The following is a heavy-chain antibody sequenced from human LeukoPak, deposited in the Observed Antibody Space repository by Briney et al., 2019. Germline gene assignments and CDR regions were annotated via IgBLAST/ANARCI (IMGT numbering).Heavy chain of an antibody. CDR3: ARDSRQWLVSGYFDY. CDR2: ISYDGSNK. CDR1: GFTFSSYG. V-gene: IGHV3-30*03. D-gene: IGHD6-19*01. Sequence: GGSLRLSCAASGFTFSSYGMHWVRQAPGKGLEWVAVISYDGSNKYYADSVKGRFTTSRDNSKNTLYLQMNSLRAEDTAVYYCARDSRQWLVSGYFDYWGQGTLVTVSS. J-gene: IGHJ4*02.